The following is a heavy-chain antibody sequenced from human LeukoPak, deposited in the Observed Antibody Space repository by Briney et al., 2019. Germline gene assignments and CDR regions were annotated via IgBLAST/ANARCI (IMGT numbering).Heavy chain of an antibody. CDR3: ARIRCSPGDDACYNY. J-gene: IGHJ4*02. CDR1: GVSFSGNY. D-gene: IGHD2-21*01. Sequence: SETLSLTCGVRGVSFSGNYWSWIRQSPGKGLEWIGEIYQSKYTTYNPTLENRVTIWADTSVNQLSLRLTSVTAADTAIYYCARIRCSPGDDACYNYWGRGTLLVVSS. CDR2: IYQSKYT. V-gene: IGHV4-34*01.